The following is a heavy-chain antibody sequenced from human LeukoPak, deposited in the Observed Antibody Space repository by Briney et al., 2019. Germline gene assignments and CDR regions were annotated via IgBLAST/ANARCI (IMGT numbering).Heavy chain of an antibody. D-gene: IGHD4-17*01. Sequence: GGSLRLSCAASGFTFSSYAMSWVRQAPGKGLEWVSVLYYGVSTFYKDSVKGRFTTSGDNSNNTVHLQMNSLRAEDTAVYYCARGRQNYGDYPYWGQGTLVTVSS. V-gene: IGHV3-53*01. CDR1: GFTFSSYA. CDR3: ARGRQNYGDYPY. J-gene: IGHJ4*02. CDR2: LYYGVST.